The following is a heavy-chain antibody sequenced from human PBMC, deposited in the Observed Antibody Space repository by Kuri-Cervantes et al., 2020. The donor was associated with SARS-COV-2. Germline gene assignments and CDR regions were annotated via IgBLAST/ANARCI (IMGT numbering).Heavy chain of an antibody. CDR1: GYTFTTYG. D-gene: IGHD1-1*01. CDR3: AREGTSGPYFDF. Sequence: ASVKVSCKASGYTFTTYGISWVRQAPGQGLEWMGWINPYSGYTNYAQRFQDRVTLTTDTTTSTAYMGLRGLTSDDTAVYYCAREGTSGPYFDFWGQGTLVTVSS. V-gene: IGHV1-18*04. CDR2: INPYSGYT. J-gene: IGHJ4*02.